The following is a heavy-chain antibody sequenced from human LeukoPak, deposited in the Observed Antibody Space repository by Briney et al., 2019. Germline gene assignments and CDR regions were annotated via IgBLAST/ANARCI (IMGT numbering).Heavy chain of an antibody. CDR3: AKARITVAGPKTNFDY. J-gene: IGHJ4*02. V-gene: IGHV3-23*01. CDR2: ISGSGGGT. CDR1: GFTFSSYA. Sequence: GGSLRLSSAASGFTFSSYAIIWVRLAPGKGLEWVSGISGSGGGTSYADSVKGRFTISRDNSKNTLYLHMNSLRAEDTAVYYCAKARITVAGPKTNFDYWGQGTLVTVSS. D-gene: IGHD6-19*01.